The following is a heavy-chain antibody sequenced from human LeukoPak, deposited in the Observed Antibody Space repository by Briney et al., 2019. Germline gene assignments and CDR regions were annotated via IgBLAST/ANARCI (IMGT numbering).Heavy chain of an antibody. D-gene: IGHD2-15*01. CDR2: IYYGGST. CDR3: ARDRPTPGYCSGGGCYYYYGMDV. CDR1: GGSISSGGYY. Sequence: SETLSLTCTVSGGSISSGGYYWSWIRQHPGKGLEWIGYIYYGGSTYYNPSLKSRVTISVDTSKNQFSLKLSSVTAADTAVYYCARDRPTPGYCSGGGCYYYYGMDVWGQGTTVTVSS. J-gene: IGHJ6*02. V-gene: IGHV4-31*03.